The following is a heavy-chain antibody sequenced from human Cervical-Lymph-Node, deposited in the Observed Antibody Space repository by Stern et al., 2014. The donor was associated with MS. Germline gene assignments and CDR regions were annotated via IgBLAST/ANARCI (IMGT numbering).Heavy chain of an antibody. CDR1: GASISTVGYY. J-gene: IGHJ4*02. CDR3: ARSDSLWGSFDY. Sequence: QVQLEESGPGLVKPSQTLSLTCTVSGASISTVGYYWSWIRQHPGKGLEWIAYISYIGSTYYNPSVKSRFSISADTSKNQFSLTLTSVTAADTALYYCARSDSLWGSFDYWGQGTLVAVSS. V-gene: IGHV4-31*03. D-gene: IGHD3-16*01. CDR2: ISYIGST.